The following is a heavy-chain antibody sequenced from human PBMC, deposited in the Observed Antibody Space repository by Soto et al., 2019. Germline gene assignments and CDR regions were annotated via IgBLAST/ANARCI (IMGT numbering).Heavy chain of an antibody. V-gene: IGHV4-59*08. CDR3: ARMRGKTMRAIDRGVDV. D-gene: IGHD2-21*01. Sequence: PSETLSLTCTVSGGSISSYYWSWIRQPPGKGLEWIGYIYYSGSTNYNPSLKSRVTISVDTSKNQFSLKVSSVTAADTAVYYCARMRGKTMRAIDRGVDVWGQGTTVTVSS. J-gene: IGHJ6*02. CDR2: IYYSGST. CDR1: GGSISSYY.